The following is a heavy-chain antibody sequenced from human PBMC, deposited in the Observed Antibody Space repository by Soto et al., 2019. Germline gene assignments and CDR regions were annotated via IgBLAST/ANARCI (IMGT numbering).Heavy chain of an antibody. CDR3: AREVNSSPARGPNWFDP. D-gene: IGHD6-13*01. CDR2: TYHSGTT. CDR1: GDSINNSHW. J-gene: IGHJ5*02. Sequence: QVQLQESGPGLVQPSGTLSLTCAVSGDSINNSHWWSWVRQTPGKGLEWIGETYHSGTTNYNPSLKTRVTISIDKYKNQFSQKMNSVTAADTAVYYCAREVNSSPARGPNWFDPWGQGTLVTVSS. V-gene: IGHV4-4*02.